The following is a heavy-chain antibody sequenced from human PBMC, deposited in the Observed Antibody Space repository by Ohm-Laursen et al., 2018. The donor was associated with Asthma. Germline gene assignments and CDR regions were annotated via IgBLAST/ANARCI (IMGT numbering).Heavy chain of an antibody. V-gene: IGHV1-8*01. D-gene: IGHD6-6*01. CDR1: GYTFTSYD. Sequence: GASVKVSCKASGYTFTSYDINWVRQATGQGLEWMGWMNPNSGNTGYAQKFQGRVTMTRNTSISTAYMELSSLRSEDTAVYYCARGRTSIAARPDYYYYYGMDVWGQGTTVTVSS. CDR3: ARGRTSIAARPDYYYYYGMDV. J-gene: IGHJ6*02. CDR2: MNPNSGNT.